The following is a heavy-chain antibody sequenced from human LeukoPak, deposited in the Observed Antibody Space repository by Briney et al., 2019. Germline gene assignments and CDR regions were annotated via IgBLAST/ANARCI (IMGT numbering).Heavy chain of an antibody. CDR1: GFIFSSYA. CDR3: AKEVGYDSSGYDDC. J-gene: IGHJ4*02. Sequence: PGGSLRLSCAASGFIFSSYAMSWVRQAPGQGLEWVSAISGSGGSTYYADSVKGRFTISRDNSKNTLYLQMNSLRAEDTAVYYCAKEVGYDSSGYDDCWGQGTLVTVSS. CDR2: ISGSGGST. D-gene: IGHD3-22*01. V-gene: IGHV3-23*01.